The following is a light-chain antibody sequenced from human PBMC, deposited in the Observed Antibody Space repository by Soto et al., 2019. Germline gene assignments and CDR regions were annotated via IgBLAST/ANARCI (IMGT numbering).Light chain of an antibody. CDR2: GNS. Sequence: QPVLTQPPSVSGAPGQRVTISCTGSSSNIGAGYDVHWYRQLPGTAPKVLIYGNSNRPSGVPDRFSGSKSGTSASLAISGLQADDEADYYCQAYDSSLRGVFGGGTKLTVL. J-gene: IGLJ2*01. CDR1: SSNIGAGYD. CDR3: QAYDSSLRGV. V-gene: IGLV1-40*01.